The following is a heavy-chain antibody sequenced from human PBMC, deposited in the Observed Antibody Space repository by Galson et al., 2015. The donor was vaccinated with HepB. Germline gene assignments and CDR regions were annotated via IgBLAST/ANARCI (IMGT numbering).Heavy chain of an antibody. V-gene: IGHV1-18*01. Sequence: SVKVSCKASGYTFTSYGISWVRQAPGQGLEWMGWISAYNGNTNYAQKLQGRVTMTTDTSTSTAYMELRSLRSDDTAVYYCARTYYDFWSGYFSALYYYYMDVCGKGTTVTVSS. CDR2: ISAYNGNT. CDR1: GYTFTSYG. CDR3: ARTYYDFWSGYFSALYYYYMDV. J-gene: IGHJ6*03. D-gene: IGHD3-3*01.